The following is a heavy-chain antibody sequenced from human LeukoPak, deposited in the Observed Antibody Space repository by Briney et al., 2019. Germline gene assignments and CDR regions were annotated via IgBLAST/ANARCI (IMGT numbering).Heavy chain of an antibody. CDR3: ARDLVGDSIGSYYLGFRWPTVDY. CDR1: GYTFTGYY. V-gene: IGHV1-2*04. J-gene: IGHJ4*02. D-gene: IGHD1-26*01. CDR2: INPNSGGT. Sequence: GASVKVSCKASGYTFTGYYMHWVRQAPGQGLEWMGWINPNSGGTNYAQKFQGWVTMTRDTSISTAYMELSRLRSDDTAVYYCARDLVGDSIGSYYLGFRWPTVDYWGQGTLVTVSS.